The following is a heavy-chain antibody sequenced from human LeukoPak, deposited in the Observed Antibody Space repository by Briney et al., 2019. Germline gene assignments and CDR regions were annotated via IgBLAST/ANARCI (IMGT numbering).Heavy chain of an antibody. D-gene: IGHD3-16*02. CDR2: TSSSGRTT. CDR1: GFTFSSYA. J-gene: IGHJ4*02. V-gene: IGHV3-23*01. CDR3: AKRDSCLSAEGPIDY. Sequence: GGSLRLSCAASGFTFSSYAMSWVRQAPGKGLEWVAATSSSGRTTYYADSVRGRFTFSRDNSKSTLYLQMNSLRAEDTAVYYCAKRDSCLSAEGPIDYWGQGTLVTVSS.